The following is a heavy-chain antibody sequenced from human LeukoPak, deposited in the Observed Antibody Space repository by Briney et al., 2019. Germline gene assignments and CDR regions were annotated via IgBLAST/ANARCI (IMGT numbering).Heavy chain of an antibody. V-gene: IGHV1-69*13. Sequence: GASVKVSCKASGGTFSSYAISWVRQAPGQGLEWMGGIIPIVDTANYAQKFQGRVTITADESTSTAYMELSSLRSEDTAVCYCARVSIAAHLNYYYGMDVWGQGTTVTVSS. CDR3: ARVSIAAHLNYYYGMDV. J-gene: IGHJ6*02. D-gene: IGHD6-6*01. CDR1: GGTFSSYA. CDR2: IIPIVDTA.